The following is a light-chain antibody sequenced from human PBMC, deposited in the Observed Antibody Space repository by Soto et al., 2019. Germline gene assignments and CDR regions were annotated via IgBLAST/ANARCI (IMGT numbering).Light chain of an antibody. Sequence: DIQMPQSPSSLSASVGARVSITCQASQGIRTTFSWFQQKPGRDPKLLIYGASNLETGVPSRFSGSGSGTDFTFTISSLQPEDIATYYCQQYDNLPPFTFGPGTKVEIK. CDR2: GAS. CDR3: QQYDNLPPFT. J-gene: IGKJ3*01. CDR1: QGIRTT. V-gene: IGKV1-33*01.